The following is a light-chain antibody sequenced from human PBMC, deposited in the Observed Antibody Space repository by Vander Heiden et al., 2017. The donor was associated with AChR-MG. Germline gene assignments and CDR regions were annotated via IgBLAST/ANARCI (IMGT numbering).Light chain of an antibody. CDR1: SSDFGGYNY. J-gene: IGLJ1*01. V-gene: IGLV2-14*03. CDR3: SSYTSSSTFV. Sequence: QSALTQPAPVSGSPGQSITIACTGTSSDFGGYNYVSWYQHHPGKAPTLMIYDVSKRPSGVSDRFSGSKSGNTASLTISGLQAEDEADYYCSSYTSSSTFVFGTGTKVTVL. CDR2: DVS.